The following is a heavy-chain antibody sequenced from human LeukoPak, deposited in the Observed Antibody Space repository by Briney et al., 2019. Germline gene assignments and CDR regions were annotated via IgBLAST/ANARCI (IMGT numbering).Heavy chain of an antibody. CDR1: GYTFTSYY. J-gene: IGHJ5*01. Sequence: ASVKVSCKASGYTFTSYYMHWVRQAPGQGLEWMGIINPSGGSTSYAQKFQGRVTMTRDMSTSTVYMELSSLRSEDTAVYYCARARITAAGIDSWGQGTLSPSPQ. CDR2: INPSGGST. V-gene: IGHV1-46*01. D-gene: IGHD6-13*01. CDR3: ARARITAAGIDS.